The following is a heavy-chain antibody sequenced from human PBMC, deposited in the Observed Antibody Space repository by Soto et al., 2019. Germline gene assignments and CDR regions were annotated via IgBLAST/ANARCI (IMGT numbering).Heavy chain of an antibody. Sequence: GESLKISCAASGFTFSDYYMSWIRQAPGKGLEWVSYISSSGSTIYYADSVKGRFTISRDNAKNSLYLQMNSLRAEDTAVYYCATLPRGYIAFDIWGQGTMVTVSS. D-gene: IGHD5-18*01. J-gene: IGHJ3*02. CDR2: ISSSGSTI. V-gene: IGHV3-11*01. CDR3: ATLPRGYIAFDI. CDR1: GFTFSDYY.